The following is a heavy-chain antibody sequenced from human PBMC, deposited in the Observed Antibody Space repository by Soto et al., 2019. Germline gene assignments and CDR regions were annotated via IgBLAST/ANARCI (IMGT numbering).Heavy chain of an antibody. CDR2: FDPEDGET. J-gene: IGHJ4*02. CDR3: ATDCSGGSCHIPSGAANHY. CDR1: GYTLTELA. Sequence: ASVKVSCKVSGYTLTELAMHWVRQDPGKGLEWMGGFDPEDGETIYAQKFQGRVTMTEDTSTDTAYMELSSLRSEDTAVYYCATDCSGGSCHIPSGAANHYWGQGTLVTVSS. D-gene: IGHD2-15*01. V-gene: IGHV1-24*01.